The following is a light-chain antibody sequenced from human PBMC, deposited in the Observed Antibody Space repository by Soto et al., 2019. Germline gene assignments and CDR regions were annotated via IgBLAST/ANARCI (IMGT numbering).Light chain of an antibody. V-gene: IGLV2-14*01. CDR3: SSYTGSSTPLV. J-gene: IGLJ3*02. CDR2: EVS. CDR1: SSDVGGYNY. Sequence: QSALTQPASVSGSPGQSITMPCTGTSSDVGGYNYVSWYQQHPNKAPRLIIYEVSNRPSGVSNRFSGSKSGNTASLTISGLQAEDEADYYCSSYTGSSTPLVFGGGTKVTVL.